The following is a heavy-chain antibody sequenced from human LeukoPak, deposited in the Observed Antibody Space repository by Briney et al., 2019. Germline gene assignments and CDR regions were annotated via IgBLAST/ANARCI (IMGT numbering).Heavy chain of an antibody. CDR1: GFTFSDYY. CDR2: ISSTGSSI. V-gene: IGHV3-11*01. Sequence: PGGSLRLSCAASGFTFSDYYMSWIRQAPGKGLEWVSYISSTGSSIYYADSVKGRFTISRDNAKNSLYLQMNSLRAEDTAVYYCARDVYGGNYFYYGMDVWGQGTTVTVSS. D-gene: IGHD4-23*01. CDR3: ARDVYGGNYFYYGMDV. J-gene: IGHJ6*02.